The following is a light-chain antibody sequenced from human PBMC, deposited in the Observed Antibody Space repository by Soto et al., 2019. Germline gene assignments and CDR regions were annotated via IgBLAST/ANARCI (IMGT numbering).Light chain of an antibody. V-gene: IGKV1-33*01. CDR3: QQYNNLQLA. Sequence: DIQMTQSPSSLSASVGDRVTITCRSSQSISSSLNWYQQKPGKAPKLLIYDASNLETGVPSRFSGSGSGVEFTFTITSLQPEDIATYYCQQYNNLQLAFGGGTRVEIK. CDR2: DAS. J-gene: IGKJ4*01. CDR1: QSISSS.